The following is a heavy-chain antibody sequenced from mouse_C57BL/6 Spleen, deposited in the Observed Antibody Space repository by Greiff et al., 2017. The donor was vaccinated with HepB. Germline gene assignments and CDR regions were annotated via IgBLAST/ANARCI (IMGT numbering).Heavy chain of an antibody. CDR1: GFTFSSYG. Sequence: EVKVVESGGDLVKPGGSLKLSCAASGFTFSSYGMSWVRQTPDKRLEWVATISSGGSYTYYPDSVKGRFTISRDNAKNALYLQMRSLESEDTAMYYCARQGMIGWYFEVWGAGTRSPSPQ. D-gene: IGHD2-3*01. J-gene: IGHJ1*01. CDR2: ISSGGSYT. V-gene: IGHV5-6*01. CDR3: ARQGMIGWYFEV.